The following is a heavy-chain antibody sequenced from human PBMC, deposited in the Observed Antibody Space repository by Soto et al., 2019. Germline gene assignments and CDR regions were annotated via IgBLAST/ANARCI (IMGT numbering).Heavy chain of an antibody. CDR2: TYYRSKWYN. J-gene: IGHJ6*02. D-gene: IGHD6-13*01. CDR3: ARDGGIAAAGTRDYYYYGMDV. V-gene: IGHV6-1*01. CDR1: GDSVSSNSAA. Sequence: PSQTLSLTCAISGDSVSSNSAAWNWIRQSPSRGLEWLGRTYYRSKWYNDYAVSVKSRITINPDTSKNQFSLQLNSVTPEDTAVYYCARDGGIAAAGTRDYYYYGMDVWGQGTTVTVSS.